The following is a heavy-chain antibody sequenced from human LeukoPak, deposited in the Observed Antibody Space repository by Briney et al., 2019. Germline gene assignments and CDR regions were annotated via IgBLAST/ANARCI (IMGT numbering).Heavy chain of an antibody. V-gene: IGHV3-30*18. Sequence: PGESLRLSCAASGFTFSSYGMHWVRQAPGKGLEWVAVISYDGSNKYYADSVKGRFTISRDNSKNTLYLQMNSLRAEDTAVYYCAKGGGGELLPLLHYWGQGTLVTVSS. CDR1: GFTFSSYG. D-gene: IGHD2-15*01. CDR3: AKGGGGELLPLLHY. CDR2: ISYDGSNK. J-gene: IGHJ4*02.